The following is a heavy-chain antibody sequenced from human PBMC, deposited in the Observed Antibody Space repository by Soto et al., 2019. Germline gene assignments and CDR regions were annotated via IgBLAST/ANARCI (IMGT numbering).Heavy chain of an antibody. CDR2: INHSGST. D-gene: IGHD1-26*01. J-gene: IGHJ6*02. V-gene: IGHV4-34*01. Sequence: SETLSLTCAAYGGSFSGFYWSWIRQPPGKGLEWIGEINHSGSTNYNPSLKSRVTISVDTSKNQFSLKLSSVTAADTAVYYCARGAWGGTYNGPAYYYGMDVWGQGTTVTVSS. CDR1: GGSFSGFY. CDR3: ARGAWGGTYNGPAYYYGMDV.